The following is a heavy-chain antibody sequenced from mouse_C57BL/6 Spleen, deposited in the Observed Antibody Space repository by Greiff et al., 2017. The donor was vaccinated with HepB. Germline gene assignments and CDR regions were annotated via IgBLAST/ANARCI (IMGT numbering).Heavy chain of an antibody. D-gene: IGHD4-1*01. CDR2: ISDGGSYT. J-gene: IGHJ1*03. V-gene: IGHV5-4*01. Sequence: EVHLVESGGGLVKPGGSLKLSCAASGFTFSSYAMSWVRQTPEKRLEWVATISDGGSYTYYPDNVKGRFTISRDNAKNNLYLQMSHLKSEDTAMYYCARERELGRPYWYFDVWGTGTTVTVSS. CDR1: GFTFSSYA. CDR3: ARERELGRPYWYFDV.